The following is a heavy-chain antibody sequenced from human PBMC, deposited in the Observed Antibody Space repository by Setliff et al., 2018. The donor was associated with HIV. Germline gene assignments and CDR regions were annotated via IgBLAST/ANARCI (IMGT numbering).Heavy chain of an antibody. CDR3: ARGGGLAY. V-gene: IGHV3-66*02. Sequence: GGSLRLSCAVSGFTVSSNYMSWVRQAPGKGLEWVSVIYTDGNTNYADSVKGRFIISRDNSKDTLYLQMNNLRTEDSALYYCARGGGLAYWGQGTLVTVSS. J-gene: IGHJ4*02. CDR1: GFTVSSNY. D-gene: IGHD3-16*01. CDR2: IYTDGNT.